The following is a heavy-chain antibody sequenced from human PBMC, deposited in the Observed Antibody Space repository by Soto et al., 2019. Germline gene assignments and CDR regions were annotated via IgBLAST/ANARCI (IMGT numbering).Heavy chain of an antibody. CDR2: IYYSGST. J-gene: IGHJ6*02. Sequence: LSLTCTVSGGSISSYYWSWIRQPPGKGLEWTGYIYYSGSTNYNPSLKSRVTISVDTSKNQFSLKLSSVTAADTAVYYCARSLNYCSGGSCYSNYYGMDVWGQGTTVTVSS. V-gene: IGHV4-59*01. CDR1: GGSISSYY. CDR3: ARSLNYCSGGSCYSNYYGMDV. D-gene: IGHD2-15*01.